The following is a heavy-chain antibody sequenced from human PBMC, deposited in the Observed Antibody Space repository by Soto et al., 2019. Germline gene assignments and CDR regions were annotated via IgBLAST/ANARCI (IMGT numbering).Heavy chain of an antibody. D-gene: IGHD6-13*01. V-gene: IGHV3-7*04. CDR2: IKQDGSEK. J-gene: IGHJ6*02. Sequence: GGSLRLSCAASGFTFSSYWMSWVRQAPWKGLEWVANIKQDGSEKYYVDSVKGRFTISRDNAKNSLYLQMNSLRAEDTAVYYCARAAAGTIYYYYYGMDVWGQGTTVTVSS. CDR3: ARAAAGTIYYYYYGMDV. CDR1: GFTFSSYW.